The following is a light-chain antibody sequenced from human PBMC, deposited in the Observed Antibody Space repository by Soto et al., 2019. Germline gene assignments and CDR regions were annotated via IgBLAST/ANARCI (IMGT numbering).Light chain of an antibody. Sequence: DIVMTQSPLSLPVTPGEPASISCRSSQSLLHSNGYNYLDWYLQKPGQSPQLLIYLGSNRASGVPDRFSGSGSGTDFTMKISRVEAEDVGVYYCMQALQKGTFVQGTKVEIK. V-gene: IGKV2-28*01. CDR2: LGS. J-gene: IGKJ1*01. CDR3: MQALQKGT. CDR1: QSLLHSNGYNY.